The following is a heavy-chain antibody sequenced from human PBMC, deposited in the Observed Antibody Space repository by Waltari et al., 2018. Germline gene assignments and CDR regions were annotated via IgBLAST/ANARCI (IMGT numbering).Heavy chain of an antibody. CDR1: GGTFSSYA. CDR2: IIPILGIA. D-gene: IGHD1-26*01. J-gene: IGHJ4*02. CDR3: AGELGGGSYYFDY. Sequence: QVQLVQSGAEVKKPGSSVKVSCKASGGTFSSYAISWVRQAPGQGLEWMGGIIPILGIANDAQKFQGRVTITADESTSTAYMERSSLGSEDTAVYYGAGELGGGSYYFDYWGQGTLVTVSS. V-gene: IGHV1-69*04.